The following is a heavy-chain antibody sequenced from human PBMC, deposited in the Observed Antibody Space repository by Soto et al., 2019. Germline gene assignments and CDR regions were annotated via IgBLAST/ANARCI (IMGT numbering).Heavy chain of an antibody. CDR3: LRDIFGVVIFDS. D-gene: IGHD3-3*01. CDR1: GFTFSSYW. J-gene: IGHJ4*02. CDR2: IKQDGSEK. V-gene: IGHV3-7*01. Sequence: GGSLRLSCAASGFTFSSYWMSWVRQAPGKGLEWVANIKQDGSEKYYADSVKGRFTISRDNSKNTVHLQMSSLRTEDTAVYYCLRDIFGVVIFDSWGQGTPVTVSA.